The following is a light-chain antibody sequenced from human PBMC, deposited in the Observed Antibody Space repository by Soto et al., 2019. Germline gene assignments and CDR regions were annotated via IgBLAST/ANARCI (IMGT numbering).Light chain of an antibody. J-gene: IGKJ1*01. CDR2: GAS. Sequence: EIVMTQSPATLSVSPGARATLSCRTSQSVSSNLAWYQQKPGQAPRLLIYGASTRATGIPARFSGSGSWIECTLTISSLQSEDFAVYYGQQYNNWPPWTVGHGTKVEIK. V-gene: IGKV3-15*01. CDR1: QSVSSN. CDR3: QQYNNWPPWT.